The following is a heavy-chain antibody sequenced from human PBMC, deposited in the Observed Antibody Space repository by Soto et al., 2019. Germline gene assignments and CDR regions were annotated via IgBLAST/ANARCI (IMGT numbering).Heavy chain of an antibody. V-gene: IGHV3-66*01. Sequence: EVQLVESGGGLVQPGGSLRLSCAASGFTVSSHYMSWVRQGPGKGLEWVSVIYSGGTPYYAKSVTGRFTISRDSSKNTLYLQMNSLRAEDTAVYYCARDRTISDYRSSGALGLWGQGTLVTVSS. CDR3: ARDRTISDYRSSGALGL. J-gene: IGHJ4*02. CDR1: GFTVSSHY. D-gene: IGHD6-6*01. CDR2: IYSGGTP.